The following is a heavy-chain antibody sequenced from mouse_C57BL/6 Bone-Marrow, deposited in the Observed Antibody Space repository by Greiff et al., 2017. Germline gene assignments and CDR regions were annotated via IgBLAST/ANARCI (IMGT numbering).Heavy chain of an antibody. J-gene: IGHJ4*01. CDR2: SRNKANAYTT. V-gene: IGHV7-1*01. CDR1: GFTFSDFY. CDR3: ARDAYYYGSSPYYAMDY. D-gene: IGHD1-1*01. Sequence: DVKLVESGGGLVQSGRSLRLSCATSGFTFSDFYMEWVRQAPGKGLEWIAASRNKANAYTTEYSASVNGRFIVSRDTSQSILYLQMNALRAEDTAIYYCARDAYYYGSSPYYAMDYWGQGTSVTVSS.